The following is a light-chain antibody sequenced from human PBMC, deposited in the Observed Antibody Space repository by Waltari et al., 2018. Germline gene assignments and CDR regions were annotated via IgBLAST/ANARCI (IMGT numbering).Light chain of an antibody. CDR2: ENF. J-gene: IGLJ1*01. Sequence: QSVLTQPPSVSAAPGQMVISSCSVSSSNIGIISVSWYQKLPETAPKLLIYENFQRPSGIPHRFYGSKSGTSATLDITGLQTGDEGDYYCATWDSSLSAGVFGTGTKVTVL. CDR3: ATWDSSLSAGV. CDR1: SSNIGIIS. V-gene: IGLV1-51*01.